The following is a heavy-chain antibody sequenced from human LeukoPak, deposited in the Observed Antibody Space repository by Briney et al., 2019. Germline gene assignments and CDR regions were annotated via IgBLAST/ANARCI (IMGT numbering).Heavy chain of an antibody. Sequence: ASVKVSCKASGYTFTSYGISWVRQAPGQGREWMGWISAYNGNTNYAQKLQGRVTMTTDTSTSTAYMELRSLRSDDTAVYCCARALEGLAPSGYWGQGTLVTVSS. CDR2: ISAYNGNT. D-gene: IGHD1-26*01. V-gene: IGHV1-18*01. CDR3: ARALEGLAPSGY. CDR1: GYTFTSYG. J-gene: IGHJ4*02.